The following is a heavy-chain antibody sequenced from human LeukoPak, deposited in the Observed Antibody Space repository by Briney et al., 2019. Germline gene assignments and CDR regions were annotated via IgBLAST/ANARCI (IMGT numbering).Heavy chain of an antibody. J-gene: IGHJ4*02. V-gene: IGHV3-7*01. CDR2: IKQDGGEE. D-gene: IGHD6-19*01. CDR1: GFAFSSYW. Sequence: GGSLRLSCVASGFAFSSYWMTWVRQAPGKGLEWVANIKQDGGEEYYVDSVKGRFTISRDNAKNSLFLQMNSLRAEDTAVYYCARIAVAGFDYWGQGTLVTVSS. CDR3: ARIAVAGFDY.